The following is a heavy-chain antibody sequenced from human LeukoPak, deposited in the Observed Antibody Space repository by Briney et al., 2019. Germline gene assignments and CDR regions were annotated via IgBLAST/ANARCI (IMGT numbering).Heavy chain of an antibody. J-gene: IGHJ6*03. V-gene: IGHV3-48*03. Sequence: SGGSLRLSCAASGFTFSSYEMHWVRQAPGKGLEWVSYISRSGSTIYYVDSVKGRFTISRDNAKNSLYLQMNSLRAEDTAIYYCARDPYNGNYGDSYYYYMDVWGKGTTVTISS. CDR1: GFTFSSYE. CDR2: ISRSGSTI. D-gene: IGHD1-26*01. CDR3: ARDPYNGNYGDSYYYYMDV.